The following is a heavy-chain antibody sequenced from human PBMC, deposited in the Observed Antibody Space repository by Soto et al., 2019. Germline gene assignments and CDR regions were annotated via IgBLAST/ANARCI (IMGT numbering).Heavy chain of an antibody. D-gene: IGHD6-19*01. J-gene: IGHJ4*02. CDR2: IYYSGST. CDR3: ARDIGSGWYRGYFDY. Sequence: SETLSLTCTVSGGSISSYYWSWIRQPPGKGLEWIGYIYYSGSTNYNPSLKSRVTISVDTSKNQFSLKLSSVTAADTAVYYCARDIGSGWYRGYFDYWGQGTLVTV. CDR1: GGSISSYY. V-gene: IGHV4-59*01.